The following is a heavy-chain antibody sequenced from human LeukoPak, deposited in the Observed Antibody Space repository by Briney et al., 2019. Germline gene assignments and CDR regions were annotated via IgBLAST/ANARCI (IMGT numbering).Heavy chain of an antibody. V-gene: IGHV4-39*07. CDR1: GGSISSSGYY. Sequence: SETLSLTCTVSGGSISSSGYYWGWIRQPPGKGLEWIGSIYYSGSTYYNPSLKSRVTISVDTSKNQFSLKLSSVTAADTAVYYCARDAYYDSSGSYWGQGTLVTVSS. D-gene: IGHD3-22*01. J-gene: IGHJ4*02. CDR3: ARDAYYDSSGSY. CDR2: IYYSGST.